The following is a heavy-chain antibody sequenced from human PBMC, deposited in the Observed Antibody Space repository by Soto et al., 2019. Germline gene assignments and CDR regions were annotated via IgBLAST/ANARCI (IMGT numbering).Heavy chain of an antibody. CDR2: IDSSGEK. Sequence: QVTLKESGPVLVKPTETLTLRCTVSGLSITDSEMGVSWIRQPPGQPLEWLAHIDSSGEKSYRTFLKSRLAISMRTSKRLIVLTITYMDPAVTATYYCARRHLAVAVSPWYDPWGQGIPVTVSS. CDR3: ARRHLAVAVSPWYDP. D-gene: IGHD6-19*01. V-gene: IGHV2-26*01. J-gene: IGHJ5*02. CDR1: GLSITDSEMG.